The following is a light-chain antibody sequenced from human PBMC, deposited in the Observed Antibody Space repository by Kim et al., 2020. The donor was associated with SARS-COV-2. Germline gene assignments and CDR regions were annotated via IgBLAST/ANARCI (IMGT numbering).Light chain of an antibody. CDR3: QQLDSYHRT. V-gene: IGKV1-9*01. CDR2: AAS. CDR1: QCISSY. J-gene: IGKJ1*01. Sequence: AAVRDRVTMTCRASQCISSYLAWYQQKPGKAPKLLIYAASTLQSGVPSRFSGSGSGTDFTLTISSLQPEDSAAYYCQQLDSYHRTFGQGTKVDIK.